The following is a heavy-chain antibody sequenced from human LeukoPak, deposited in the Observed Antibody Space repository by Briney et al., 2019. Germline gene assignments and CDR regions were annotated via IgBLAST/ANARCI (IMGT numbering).Heavy chain of an antibody. J-gene: IGHJ4*02. CDR1: GGSISSYY. D-gene: IGHD2-2*01. V-gene: IGHV4-4*07. Sequence: PSETLSLTCTVSGGSISSYYWSSIRQPAGKGLEWIGRIYTSGSTNYNPSLKSRVTMSVDTSKNQFSLKLSSVTAADTAVYYCARDSCSSTSCYLGGFDYWGQGTLVTVSS. CDR3: ARDSCSSTSCYLGGFDY. CDR2: IYTSGST.